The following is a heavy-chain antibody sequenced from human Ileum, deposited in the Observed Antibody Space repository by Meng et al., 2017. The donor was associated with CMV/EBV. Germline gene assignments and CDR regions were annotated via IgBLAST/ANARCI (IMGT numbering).Heavy chain of an antibody. J-gene: IGHJ4*02. Sequence: GESLKISCAASGFIVSSNYMSWVRQAPGKRLEWVSILYSGGNTYYADSVKGRFSISRDNFKNTLYLQMNSLRAEDTAVYYCARDSGRSSFENWGQGTLVTVSS. V-gene: IGHV3-53*01. CDR3: ARDSGRSSFEN. D-gene: IGHD6-6*01. CDR1: GFIVSSNY. CDR2: LYSGGNT.